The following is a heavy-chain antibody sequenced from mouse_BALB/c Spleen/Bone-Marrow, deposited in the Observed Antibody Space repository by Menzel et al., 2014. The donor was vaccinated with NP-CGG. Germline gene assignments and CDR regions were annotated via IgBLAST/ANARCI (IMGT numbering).Heavy chain of an antibody. CDR2: INPSNGGT. CDR1: GYTFTSYY. CDR3: TRGRRYAMDY. V-gene: IGHV1S81*02. Sequence: VKLMESGAELVKPGASVKLSCKASGYTFTSYYMYWVKQRPGQGLEWIGEINPSNGGTNFNEKLKSKATLTVDKSSSTAYMQLSSLTSEDSAVYYCTRGRRYAMDYWGQGTSVTVSS. J-gene: IGHJ4*01.